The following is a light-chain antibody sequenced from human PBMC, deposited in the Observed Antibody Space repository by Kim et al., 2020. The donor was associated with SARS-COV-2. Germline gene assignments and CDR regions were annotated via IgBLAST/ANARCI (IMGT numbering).Light chain of an antibody. V-gene: IGLV3-1*01. CDR3: QAWDSSAYV. Sequence: LAPGQTASITCSGDKLGDKYACWYQQKPGPSPVLVIYQDSKRPSGIPERFSGSNSGNTATLTISGTQAMDEADYYCQAWDSSAYVFGTGTKVTVL. CDR2: QDS. CDR1: KLGDKY. J-gene: IGLJ1*01.